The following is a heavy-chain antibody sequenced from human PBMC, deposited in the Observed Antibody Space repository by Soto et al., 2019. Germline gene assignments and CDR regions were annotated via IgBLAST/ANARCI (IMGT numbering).Heavy chain of an antibody. CDR3: ARVTDR. V-gene: IGHV4-39*07. J-gene: IGHJ5*02. CDR2: FHYSGST. CDR1: GGSISSGPYS. Sequence: SETLSLTCTVSGGSISSGPYSWGWIRQPPGKGLEWIGTFHYSGSTYYSPSLESRVTISVDRSKSQFSLKLSSVTAADTAVYYCARVTDRWGQGTLVTVSS.